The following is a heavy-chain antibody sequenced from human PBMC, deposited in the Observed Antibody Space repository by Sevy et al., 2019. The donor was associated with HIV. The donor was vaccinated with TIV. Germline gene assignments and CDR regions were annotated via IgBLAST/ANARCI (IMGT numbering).Heavy chain of an antibody. D-gene: IGHD6-25*01. J-gene: IGHJ6*03. V-gene: IGHV3-30-3*01. CDR1: GFTFSSYA. CDR3: ARASGFEHYYYYYIDV. CDR2: ISYDGSNK. Sequence: GGSLRLSCAASGFTFSSYAMHWVRQAPGKGLEWVAVISYDGSNKYYADSVKGRFTISRDNSKNTLYLQMNSLRAEDTAVYYCARASGFEHYYYYYIDVWGKGTTVTVSS.